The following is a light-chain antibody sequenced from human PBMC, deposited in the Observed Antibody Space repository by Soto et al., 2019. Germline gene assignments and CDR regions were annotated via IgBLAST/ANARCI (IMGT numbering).Light chain of an antibody. V-gene: IGLV2-11*01. J-gene: IGLJ1*01. CDR3: SSYTTSSTRV. CDR2: DVS. CDR1: SSDVGDYNS. Sequence: QSVLTQPRSVSGSPGQSVTVSCIGTSSDVGDYNSVSWYQQHPGKAPKLMIYDVSKRPSGVPDRFSGSKSGNTASLTISGLQAEDEADYYCSSYTTSSTRVFGTGTRSPS.